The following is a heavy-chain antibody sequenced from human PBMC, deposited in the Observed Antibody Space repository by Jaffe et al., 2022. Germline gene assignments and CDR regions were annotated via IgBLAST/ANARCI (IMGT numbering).Heavy chain of an antibody. V-gene: IGHV4-38-2*02. CDR3: ARDRYYYGSGSYYNASSNAFDI. J-gene: IGHJ3*02. CDR1: GYSISSGYY. Sequence: QVQLQESGPGLVKPSETLSLTCAVSGYSISSGYYWGWIRQPPGKGLEWIGSIYHSGSTYYNPSLKSRVTISVDTSKNQFSLKLSSVTAADTAVYYCARDRYYYGSGSYYNASSNAFDIWGQGTMVTVSS. D-gene: IGHD3-10*01. CDR2: IYHSGST.